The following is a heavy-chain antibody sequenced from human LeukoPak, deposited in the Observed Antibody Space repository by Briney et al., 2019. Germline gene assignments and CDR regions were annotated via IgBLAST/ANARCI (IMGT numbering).Heavy chain of an antibody. J-gene: IGHJ4*02. Sequence: ASVKVSCKASGYTFTSYYMHWARQAPGQGLEWMGIINPSGGSTSYAQKFQGRVTMTRDMSTSTVYMELSSLRSEDTAVYYCARETRLEDSSGYSFDYWGQGTLVTVSS. CDR2: INPSGGST. CDR1: GYTFTSYY. D-gene: IGHD3-22*01. CDR3: ARETRLEDSSGYSFDY. V-gene: IGHV1-46*01.